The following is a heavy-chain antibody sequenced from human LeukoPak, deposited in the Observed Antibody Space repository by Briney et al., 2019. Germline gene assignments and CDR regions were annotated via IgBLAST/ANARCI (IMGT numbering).Heavy chain of an antibody. D-gene: IGHD3-16*01. CDR1: GFTFSNYW. Sequence: GGSLRLSCAASGFTFSNYWMHWVRQDPGKGLVWVSLINPDGSITNYADSVKGRFTISRDNAKNSLYLQMNSLRAEDMALYYCAKGGGGRLIYYYYMDVWGKGTTVTVSS. J-gene: IGHJ6*03. V-gene: IGHV3-74*01. CDR2: INPDGSIT. CDR3: AKGGGGRLIYYYYMDV.